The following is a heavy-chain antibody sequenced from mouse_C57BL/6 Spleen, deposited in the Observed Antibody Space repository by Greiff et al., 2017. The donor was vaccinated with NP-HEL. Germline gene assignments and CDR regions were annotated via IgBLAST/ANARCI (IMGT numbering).Heavy chain of an antibody. V-gene: IGHV5-12*01. CDR2: ISNGGGST. CDR1: GFTFSDYY. J-gene: IGHJ1*03. D-gene: IGHD1-1*01. CDR3: ARHYYGSSFEGYCDV. Sequence: EVMLVESGGGLVQPGGSLKLSCAASGFTFSDYYMYWVRQTPEKRLEWVAYISNGGGSTYYTDTVKGRFTISRDNAKNTLYLHMSRRKSEDTAMYYCARHYYGSSFEGYCDVWGTGTTVTVSS.